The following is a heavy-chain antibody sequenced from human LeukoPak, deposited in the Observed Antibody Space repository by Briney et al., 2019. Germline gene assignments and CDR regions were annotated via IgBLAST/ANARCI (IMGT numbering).Heavy chain of an antibody. CDR2: IYYSGST. J-gene: IGHJ4*02. CDR1: GGSFSGYY. CDR3: ASITMVRGVINY. Sequence: SETLSLTCAVYGGSFSGYYWSWIRQPPGKGLEWIGYIYYSGSTNYNPSLKSRVTISVDTSKNQFSLKLSSVTAADTAVYYCASITMVRGVINYWGQGTLVTVSS. D-gene: IGHD3-10*01. V-gene: IGHV4-59*01.